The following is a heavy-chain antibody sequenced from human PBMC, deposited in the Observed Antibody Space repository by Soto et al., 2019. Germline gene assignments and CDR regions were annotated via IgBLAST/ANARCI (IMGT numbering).Heavy chain of an antibody. D-gene: IGHD3-22*01. Sequence: NPSETLSLTCAVSGGSISSSNWWSWVRQPPGKGLEWIGEIYHSGSTNYNPSLKSRVTISVDKSKNQFSLKLSSVTAADTAVYYCARRRITMIVVSPYGMDVWGQGTTVTVSS. V-gene: IGHV4-4*02. CDR3: ARRRITMIVVSPYGMDV. CDR1: GGSISSSNW. CDR2: IYHSGST. J-gene: IGHJ6*02.